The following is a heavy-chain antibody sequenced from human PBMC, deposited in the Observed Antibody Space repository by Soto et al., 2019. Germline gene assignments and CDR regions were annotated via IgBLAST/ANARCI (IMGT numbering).Heavy chain of an antibody. J-gene: IGHJ6*02. CDR3: ASSRKDYYYYGMDV. D-gene: IGHD6-13*01. CDR1: GGTFSSYA. CDR2: IIPIFGTP. Sequence: QVQLVQSGAEVKKPGSSVKVSCKASGGTFSSYAISWVRQAPGQGLEWMGGIIPIFGTPNYAQKFQGRVTINADESTSTAYMALSSLRSEDTAVYYCASSRKDYYYYGMDVWGQGTTVTVSS. V-gene: IGHV1-69*12.